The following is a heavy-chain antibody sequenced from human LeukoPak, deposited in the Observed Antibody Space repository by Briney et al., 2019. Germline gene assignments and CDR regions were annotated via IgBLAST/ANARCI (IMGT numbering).Heavy chain of an antibody. J-gene: IGHJ4*02. CDR3: ARDTTVASGMQY. CDR2: INHSGST. Sequence: SETLSLTCAVYGGSFSGYYWSWIRQPPGKGLEWIGEINHSGSTNYNPSLKSRVTISVDTSKNQFSLRLNSLTTADTASYFCARDTTVASGMQYWGPGTLVTVSS. CDR1: GGSFSGYY. D-gene: IGHD5-12*01. V-gene: IGHV4-34*01.